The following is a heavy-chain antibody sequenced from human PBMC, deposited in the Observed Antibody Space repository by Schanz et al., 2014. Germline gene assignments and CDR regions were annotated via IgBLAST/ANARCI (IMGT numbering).Heavy chain of an antibody. CDR3: ARENLNWEAFDI. Sequence: VQLVESGGGLVKPGGSLRLSCAASGFIFNDYYMNWIRQAPGKGLEWLSYISRDGTTSYYADSVKGRFTISRGNAKNSLYLEMTSLRGEDTAVYYCARENLNWEAFDIWGQGTVVTVSS. V-gene: IGHV3-11*01. D-gene: IGHD7-27*01. CDR1: GFIFNDYY. J-gene: IGHJ3*02. CDR2: ISRDGTTS.